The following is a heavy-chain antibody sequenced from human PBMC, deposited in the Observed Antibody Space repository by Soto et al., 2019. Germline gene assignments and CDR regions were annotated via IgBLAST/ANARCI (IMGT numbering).Heavy chain of an antibody. CDR3: ARDRAARDNGVDP. V-gene: IGHV4-4*07. J-gene: IGHJ5*02. D-gene: IGHD2-15*01. CDR1: GGSISSYY. CDR2: IYTSGIT. Sequence: PSETLSLTCTVSGGSISSYYWSWIRQPAGKGLEWIGRIYTSGITNYNPSLKSRVTLSVDTSKNQFSLKQSSVTAADTYGYCCARDRAARDNGVDPWGQGTLVTVSS.